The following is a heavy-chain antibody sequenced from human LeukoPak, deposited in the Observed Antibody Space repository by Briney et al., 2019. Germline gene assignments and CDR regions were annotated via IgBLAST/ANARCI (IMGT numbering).Heavy chain of an antibody. CDR1: GFTVSSNY. CDR3: ARESVGIFGVVTSRYFDY. J-gene: IGHJ4*02. D-gene: IGHD3-3*01. V-gene: IGHV3-53*01. Sequence: PGGSLRLSCAASGFTVSSNYMSWVRQAPGKGLEWVSVIYSGGSTYYADSVKGRFTISRDNSKNTLYLQMNSLRAEDTAVYYCARESVGIFGVVTSRYFDYWGQGTLVTVSS. CDR2: IYSGGST.